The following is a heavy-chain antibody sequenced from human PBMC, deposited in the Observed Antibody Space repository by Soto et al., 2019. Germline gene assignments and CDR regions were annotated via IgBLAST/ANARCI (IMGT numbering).Heavy chain of an antibody. V-gene: IGHV3-30*18. CDR3: AKVKAMVLDWFDP. D-gene: IGHD5-18*01. Sequence: GGSLRLSCAASGFTFSSYGMHWVRQAPGKGLEWVAVISYDGSNKYYADSVKGRFTISRDNSKNTLYLQMNSLRAEDTAVYYCAKVKAMVLDWFDPWGQRTLVTVSS. CDR1: GFTFSSYG. J-gene: IGHJ5*02. CDR2: ISYDGSNK.